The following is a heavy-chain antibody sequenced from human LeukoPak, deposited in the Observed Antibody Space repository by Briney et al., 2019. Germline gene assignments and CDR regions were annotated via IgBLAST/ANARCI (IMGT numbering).Heavy chain of an antibody. CDR1: GFTFTSSA. CDR3: AAEGKELPEYFQH. CDR2: IVVGSGNT. Sequence: ASVKVSCKASGFTFTSSAVQWVRQARGQRLEWIGWIVVGSGNTNYAQKFQERVTITRDMSTSTAYMELSSLRSEDTAVYYCAAEGKELPEYFQHWGQGTLVTVSS. V-gene: IGHV1-58*01. J-gene: IGHJ1*01. D-gene: IGHD1-26*01.